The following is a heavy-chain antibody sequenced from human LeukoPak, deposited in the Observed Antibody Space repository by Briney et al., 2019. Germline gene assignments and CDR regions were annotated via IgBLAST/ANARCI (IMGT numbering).Heavy chain of an antibody. CDR1: GFIFSNYN. V-gene: IGHV3-48*01. D-gene: IGHD5-18*01. CDR2: ISSSSGTI. CDR3: ARALGYSYGYAIDY. Sequence: GGSLRLSCAASGFIFSNYNMNWVRQTPGKGLEWLPYISSSSGTIYYADSVKGRFTISGDNAKNSLYLQMNSLRAEDTAVYYCARALGYSYGYAIDYWGQGTLVTVSS. J-gene: IGHJ4*02.